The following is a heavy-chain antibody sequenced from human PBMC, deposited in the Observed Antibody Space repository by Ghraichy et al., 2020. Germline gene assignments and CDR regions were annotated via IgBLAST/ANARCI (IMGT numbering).Heavy chain of an antibody. Sequence: ASVKVSCKASGYTFTDYYIHWVRQAPGQGLEWMGLMNPNCGGTTYAQKFQGRVTMTRDTSISTAYMELSRLTSDDTALYYCSRDVSGSYDYWGQGTLVTVSS. CDR2: MNPNCGGT. V-gene: IGHV1-2*02. D-gene: IGHD1-26*01. CDR1: GYTFTDYY. J-gene: IGHJ4*02. CDR3: SRDVSGSYDY.